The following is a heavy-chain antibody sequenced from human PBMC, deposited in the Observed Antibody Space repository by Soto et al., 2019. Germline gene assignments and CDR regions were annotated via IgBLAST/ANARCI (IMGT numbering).Heavy chain of an antibody. V-gene: IGHV3-48*01. Sequence: GGSLRLSCATSGFILSDCAMNWVRQAPGKGLEWVSYISSSSSAIYYADSVKGRFTISRDNAKNSLYLQMNSLRAEDTAVYYCARDGGYCSGGSCYALEFDYWGQGTLVTVSS. CDR3: ARDGGYCSGGSCYALEFDY. J-gene: IGHJ4*02. CDR1: GFILSDCA. D-gene: IGHD2-15*01. CDR2: ISSSSSAI.